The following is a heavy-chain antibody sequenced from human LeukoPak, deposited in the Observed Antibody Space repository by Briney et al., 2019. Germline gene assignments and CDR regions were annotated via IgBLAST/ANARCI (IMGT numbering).Heavy chain of an antibody. V-gene: IGHV3-23*01. D-gene: IGHD1-26*01. CDR2: ISSSGSGDNT. J-gene: IGHJ2*01. CDR1: GVTLSTCA. CDR3: AKDRTVGASYWYFDL. Sequence: GGSLRLSCAASGVTLSTCAMSWARQAPGKGLEWVSGISSSGSGDNTYYADSVKGRFTISRDSSKNTLFLHMNTLRAEDTAIYYCAKDRTVGASYWYFDLWGRGTLVTVSS.